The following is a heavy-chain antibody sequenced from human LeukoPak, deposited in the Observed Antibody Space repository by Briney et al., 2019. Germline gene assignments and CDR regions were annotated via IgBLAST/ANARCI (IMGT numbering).Heavy chain of an antibody. CDR1: GYTFTGYY. CDR3: ARDRYIVGSYYYDSSGYYLLPLFDY. J-gene: IGHJ4*02. Sequence: ASVKVSCKASGYTFTGYYMHWVRQAPGQGLEWMGWINPNSGGTNYAQKLQGRVTMTTDTSTSTAYMELRSLRSDDTAVYYCARDRYIVGSYYYDSSGYYLLPLFDYWGQGTLVTVSS. V-gene: IGHV1-2*02. CDR2: INPNSGGT. D-gene: IGHD3-22*01.